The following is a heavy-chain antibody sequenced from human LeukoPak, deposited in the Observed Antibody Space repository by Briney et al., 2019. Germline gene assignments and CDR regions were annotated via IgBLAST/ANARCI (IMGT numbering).Heavy chain of an antibody. CDR2: IYYSGST. CDR1: GGSISSGGYY. D-gene: IGHD3-9*01. Sequence: SETLSLTCTVSGGSISSGGYYWSWIGQHPGKGLEWIGYIYYSGSTYYNPSLKSRVTISVDTSKNQFSLKLSSVTAADTAVYYCASEGYDILTGYVVLFDPWGQGTLVTVSS. J-gene: IGHJ5*02. CDR3: ASEGYDILTGYVVLFDP. V-gene: IGHV4-31*03.